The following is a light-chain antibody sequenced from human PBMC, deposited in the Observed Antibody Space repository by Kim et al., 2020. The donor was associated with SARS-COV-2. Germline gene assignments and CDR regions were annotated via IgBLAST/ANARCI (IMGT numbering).Light chain of an antibody. CDR3: QQYNSYPLT. CDR2: AAS. J-gene: IGKJ3*01. CDR1: QGISNY. V-gene: IGKV1-16*02. Sequence: DIQMTQSPSSLPESLGDRLTITCRASQGISNYLAWFQQKPGKAPKFLIYAASSWKSGVPSKFSGSGSGTDFTLTISSLKLEVFATYYCQQYNSYPLTFGPGAKVDIK.